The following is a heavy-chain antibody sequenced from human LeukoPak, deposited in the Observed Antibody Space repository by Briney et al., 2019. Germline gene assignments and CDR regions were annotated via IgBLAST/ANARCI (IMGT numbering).Heavy chain of an antibody. CDR2: IIPIFGTA. D-gene: IGHD4-17*01. J-gene: IGHJ4*02. V-gene: IGHV1-69*06. Sequence: GASVKVSCKASGGTFSSYAISWVRQAPGQGLEWMGGIIPIFGTANYAQKFQGRVTMTEDTSTDTAYMELSSLRSEDTAVYYCATDRRFYGPYGHWGQGTLVTVSS. CDR3: ATDRRFYGPYGH. CDR1: GGTFSSYA.